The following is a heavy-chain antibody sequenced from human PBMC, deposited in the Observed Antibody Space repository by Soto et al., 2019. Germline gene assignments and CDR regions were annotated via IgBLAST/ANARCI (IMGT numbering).Heavy chain of an antibody. CDR1: GFTFSDRF. V-gene: IGHV3-72*01. J-gene: IGHJ2*01. CDR3: VSTKVFVDALRDRYFAF. Sequence: EVQLVESGGGLVQPGGSLRLSCAASGFTFSDRFMDWVRQAPGKGLEWIGRAKSRARGFATQYADSVKGRFTVSRDESPSASYLPMLTQNAGYTAVCYCVSTKVFVDALRDRYFAFWGRGIVVTVSS. D-gene: IGHD3-10*01. CDR2: AKSRARGFAT.